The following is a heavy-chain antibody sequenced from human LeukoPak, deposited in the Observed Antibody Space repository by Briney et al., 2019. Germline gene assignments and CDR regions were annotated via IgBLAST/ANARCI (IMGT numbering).Heavy chain of an antibody. J-gene: IGHJ5*02. CDR3: AKSSAGITWFDP. V-gene: IGHV3-30*02. D-gene: IGHD1-7*01. CDR1: GFTFNNYE. Sequence: GGSLRLSCAASGFTFNNYEMNWVRQAPGKGPEWVAFTRFDDSYKAYGNSVKGRFTISRDNSKNTLYLQMDSLRSDDTAVYYCAKSSAGITWFDPWGQGTLVIVSS. CDR2: TRFDDSYK.